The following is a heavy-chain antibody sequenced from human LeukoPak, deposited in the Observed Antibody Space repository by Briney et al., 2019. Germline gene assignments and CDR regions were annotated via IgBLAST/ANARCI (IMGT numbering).Heavy chain of an antibody. V-gene: IGHV3-23*01. Sequence: QPGGSLRLSCAASGFTFSSYAMSWVRQAPGKGLEWVSAISGSGGSTYYADSVKGRFTISRDNSKNTLYLQTNSLRAEDTAVYYCAKDRWRDSSSWSFDYWGQGTLVTVSS. CDR3: AKDRWRDSSSWSFDY. J-gene: IGHJ4*02. CDR1: GFTFSSYA. CDR2: ISGSGGST. D-gene: IGHD6-13*01.